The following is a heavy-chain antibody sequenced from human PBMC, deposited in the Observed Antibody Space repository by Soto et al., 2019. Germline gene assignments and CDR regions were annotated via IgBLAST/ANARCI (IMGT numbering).Heavy chain of an antibody. CDR3: AKSLLFVDHAYMDV. CDR1: GGSFISYS. CDR2: IIPIQGTA. V-gene: IGHV1-69*08. D-gene: IGHD2-21*01. Sequence: QVQLVQSGAEVKKPGSSVKVSCEASGGSFISYSFTWVRQAPGQGLEWMGRIIPIQGTASYALKFQDRVTITADRSTKTVYMELRSLRPEDTVLYFCAKSLLFVDHAYMDVWGKGTTVTVSS. J-gene: IGHJ6*03.